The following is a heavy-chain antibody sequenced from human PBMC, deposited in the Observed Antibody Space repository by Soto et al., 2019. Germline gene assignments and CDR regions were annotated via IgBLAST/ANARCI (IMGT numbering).Heavy chain of an antibody. CDR1: GRSISSYY. D-gene: IGHD2-2*01. CDR3: ARLIVVVPAAMLAFDI. J-gene: IGHJ3*02. Sequence: NPSETLSLTSTVSGRSISSYYSSWIRQPPGMGLEWIGYTYPTGSTTYAPSLNSRFTVSVETSMNQFSLKLNSVTAADTVVYYCARLIVVVPAAMLAFDIWGQGTMITVSS. V-gene: IGHV4-59*08. CDR2: TYPTGST.